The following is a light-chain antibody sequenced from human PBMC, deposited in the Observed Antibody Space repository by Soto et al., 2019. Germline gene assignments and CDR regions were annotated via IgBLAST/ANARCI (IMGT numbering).Light chain of an antibody. CDR1: QSVSSY. Sequence: EIVVTQSPATLCLGRWEIATLSCRASQSVSSYLAWYQQKPGQAPRLLIYDASNRATGIPARFSGSGSGTEFTLTISSLQTEDFAVYYCQQRSNWWTFGQGTKVDI. V-gene: IGKV3-11*01. CDR3: QQRSNWWT. J-gene: IGKJ1*01. CDR2: DAS.